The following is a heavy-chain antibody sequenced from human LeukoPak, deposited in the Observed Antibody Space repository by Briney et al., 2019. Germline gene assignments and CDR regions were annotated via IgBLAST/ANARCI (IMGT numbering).Heavy chain of an antibody. CDR1: GYTFTGYY. CDR2: INPNSGGT. J-gene: IGHJ3*02. V-gene: IGHV1-2*02. CDR3: ARDRDWNDSQYAFDI. Sequence: GASVKVSCKASGYTFTGYYMHWVRQAPGQGLEWMGWINPNSGGTNYAQKFQGRVTMTRDTSISTAYMELSRLRSDDTAVYYCARDRDWNDSQYAFDIWGKGTTVTVSS. D-gene: IGHD1-1*01.